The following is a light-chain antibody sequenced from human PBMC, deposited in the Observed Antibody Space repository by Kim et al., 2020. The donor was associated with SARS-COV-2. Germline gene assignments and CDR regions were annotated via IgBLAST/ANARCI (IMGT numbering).Light chain of an antibody. V-gene: IGLV6-57*03. CDR1: SGSIGSNY. Sequence: NFMLTQPHSVSESPGKTVTISCTRSSGSIGSNYVQWYQQRPGSAPATVIYEDDQRPSGVPVRFSGSIDTSSNSDSLTISEVKTEDEAVYYCQSYDTTTVVFGGGTQLTVL. CDR3: QSYDTTTVV. J-gene: IGLJ2*01. CDR2: EDD.